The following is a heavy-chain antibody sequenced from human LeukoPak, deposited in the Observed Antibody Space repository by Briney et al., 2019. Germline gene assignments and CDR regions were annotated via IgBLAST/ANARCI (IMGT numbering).Heavy chain of an antibody. J-gene: IGHJ4*02. CDR1: GGSISTSNYY. Sequence: SETLSLTCTVSGGSISTSNYYWGWIRQPPGKGLEWIGYIYYSGSTDDNSSLKSRVTISVDTSKNQFSLKLSSVTAADTAVYYCARAGSGSFDYWGQGTLVTVSS. V-gene: IGHV4-61*05. CDR3: ARAGSGSFDY. CDR2: IYYSGST. D-gene: IGHD1-26*01.